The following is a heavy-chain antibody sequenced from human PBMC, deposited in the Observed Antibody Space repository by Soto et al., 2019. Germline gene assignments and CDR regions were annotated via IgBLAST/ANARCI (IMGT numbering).Heavy chain of an antibody. CDR1: GGSISSSSYY. V-gene: IGHV4-39*01. CDR2: IYYSGST. J-gene: IGHJ4*02. CDR3: ARQTGDTRPHFDY. D-gene: IGHD7-27*01. Sequence: SETLSLTCTVSGGSISSSSYYWGWIRQPPGKGLEWFGSIYYSGSTYCNRSLKGRVTISVDTSKSQFSLKLSSVTAADTAVYYCARQTGDTRPHFDYWGQGTLVTVSS.